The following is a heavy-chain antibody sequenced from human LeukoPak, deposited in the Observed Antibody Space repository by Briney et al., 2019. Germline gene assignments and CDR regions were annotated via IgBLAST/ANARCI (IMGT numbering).Heavy chain of an antibody. CDR1: GFTLSSYA. CDR2: ISYDGSNK. Sequence: PGGSLRLSCAASGFTLSSYAMHLVRQAPGKGLEWVAVISYDGSNKYYADSVKGRFTISRDNSKNTLYLQMNSLRAEDTAVYYCAKIYDSVDYWGQGTLVTVSS. J-gene: IGHJ4*02. CDR3: AKIYDSVDY. V-gene: IGHV3-30-3*02. D-gene: IGHD3-22*01.